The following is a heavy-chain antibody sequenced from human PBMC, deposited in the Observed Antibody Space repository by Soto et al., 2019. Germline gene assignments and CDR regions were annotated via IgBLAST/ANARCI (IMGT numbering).Heavy chain of an antibody. Sequence: SETLSLTCAVYGGSFSGYCWSWIRQPPGKGLEWIGEINHSGSTNYNPSLKSRVTISVDTSKNQFSLKLSSVTAADTAVYYCARDGSEHTKGWRAFDIWGQGTMVTVSS. J-gene: IGHJ3*02. CDR1: GGSFSGYC. CDR2: INHSGST. CDR3: ARDGSEHTKGWRAFDI. V-gene: IGHV4-34*01. D-gene: IGHD2-15*01.